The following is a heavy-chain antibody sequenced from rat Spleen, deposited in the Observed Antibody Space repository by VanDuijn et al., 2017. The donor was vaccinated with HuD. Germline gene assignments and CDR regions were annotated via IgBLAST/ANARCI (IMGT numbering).Heavy chain of an antibody. D-gene: IGHD5-1*01. Sequence: EVQLVETGGGLVQPGRSLKLSCAASGFIFANYDMAWVRQAPTKGLEWVASITSSGGDTYYRDSVKGRFTMSRNNAGSTLYLQMDSLRSEDAATYYCVRLLGAPDWYFDFWGPGTMVTVSS. CDR2: ITSSGGDT. CDR1: GFIFANYD. CDR3: VRLLGAPDWYFDF. J-gene: IGHJ1*01. V-gene: IGHV5-25*01.